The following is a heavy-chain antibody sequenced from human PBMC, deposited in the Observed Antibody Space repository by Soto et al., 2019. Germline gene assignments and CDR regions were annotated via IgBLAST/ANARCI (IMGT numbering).Heavy chain of an antibody. V-gene: IGHV1-69*01. CDR1: GGTFSSYA. CDR2: IIPIFGTA. J-gene: IGHJ6*02. D-gene: IGHD4-4*01. CDR3: AGERKTVTTLYYYGMDV. Sequence: QVQLVQSGAEVKKPGSSVKVSCKASGGTFSSYAISWVRQAPGQGLEWMGGIIPIFGTANYAQKFQGRVTITADESTSTTYMKQSSRISADTTVYYCAGERKTVTTLYYYGMDVWGQGTTVTVSS.